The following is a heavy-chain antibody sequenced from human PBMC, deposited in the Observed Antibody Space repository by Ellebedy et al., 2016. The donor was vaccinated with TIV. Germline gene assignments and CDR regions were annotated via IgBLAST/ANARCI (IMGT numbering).Heavy chain of an antibody. D-gene: IGHD6-19*01. CDR3: ARDTTVAGTPDDY. CDR1: GYLFTRYG. J-gene: IGHJ4*02. V-gene: IGHV1-18*01. Sequence: ASVTVSCXASGYLFTRYGINWLRQAPGQGLEWMGWNSAYNGDTHYAEKFQDRVTMTIDRSSNTAYMDLRTLTSDDTAIYYCARDTTVAGTPDDYWGQGTLVTVSS. CDR2: NSAYNGDT.